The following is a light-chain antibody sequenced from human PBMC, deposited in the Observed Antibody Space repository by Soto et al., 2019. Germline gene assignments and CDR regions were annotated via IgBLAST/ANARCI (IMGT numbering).Light chain of an antibody. V-gene: IGKV1-12*01. Sequence: IQITQSPSFVSGSVGYRLSITCSASQPIRKWLEWYQQKXGKAPKLIISVASALHSGVPSRFRGSGSATEFTLTISSLPPEDFVAYCCQQANCPPNTFGQGTRLEIK. CDR2: VAS. CDR3: QQANCPPNT. CDR1: QPIRKW. J-gene: IGKJ5*01.